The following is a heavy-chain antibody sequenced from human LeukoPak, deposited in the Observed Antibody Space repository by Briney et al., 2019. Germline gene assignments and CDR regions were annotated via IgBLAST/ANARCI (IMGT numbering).Heavy chain of an antibody. CDR1: GGSISSYY. J-gene: IGHJ3*02. CDR2: IYYSGST. V-gene: IGHV4-59*08. D-gene: IGHD6-19*01. CDR3: ARFLAVVGYDAFDI. Sequence: PSETLSLTCTVSGGSISSYYWSWIRQPPGKGLEWIGYIYYSGSTNYNPSLKSRVTISVDTSKNQFSLKLSSVTAADTAVYYCARFLAVVGYDAFDIWGQGTMVTVSS.